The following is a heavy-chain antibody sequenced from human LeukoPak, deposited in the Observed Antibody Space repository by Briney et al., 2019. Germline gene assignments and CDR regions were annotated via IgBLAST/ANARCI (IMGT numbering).Heavy chain of an antibody. J-gene: IGHJ4*02. CDR3: AKDGGMRSDFDY. CDR2: IRYDGNSK. V-gene: IGHV3-30*02. Sequence: GGSLRLSCAGSGFSISNSGMHWVRQAPGKGLEWVAFIRYDGNSKYYADSVKGRFTISRDNSKNTLFLQMNSLTVEDTAVYYCAKDGGMRSDFDYWGQGNLVTVSS. CDR1: GFSISNSG. D-gene: IGHD3-3*01.